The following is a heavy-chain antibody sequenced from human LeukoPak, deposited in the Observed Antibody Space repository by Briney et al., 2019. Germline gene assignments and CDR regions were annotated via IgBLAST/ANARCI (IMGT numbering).Heavy chain of an antibody. V-gene: IGHV1-3*01. J-gene: IGHJ4*02. D-gene: IGHD3-10*01. CDR2: INAGIGNT. Sequence: ASVKVSSKTSGYTFTSYAMHWVRQAPGQRPEWMGWINAGIGNTRYSERFQDRITITRDTSASTVHMELSSLRSEDTAVYYCARDMGGSGSYSYWGQGTLVTVSS. CDR3: ARDMGGSGSYSY. CDR1: GYTFTSYA.